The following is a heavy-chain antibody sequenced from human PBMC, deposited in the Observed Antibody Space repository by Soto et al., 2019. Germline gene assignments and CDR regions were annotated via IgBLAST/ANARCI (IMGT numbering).Heavy chain of an antibody. V-gene: IGHV1-3*01. D-gene: IGHD7-27*01. CDR2: INAGNGNT. CDR1: EYTFTSYA. J-gene: IGHJ6*02. CDR3: AFLGRAYGMDV. Sequence: ASVKVSCKASEYTFTSYAMHWVRQAPGQRLEWMGWINAGNGNTKYSQKFQGRVTITRDTSASTAYMELSSLRSEDTAVYYCAFLGRAYGMDVWGQGTTVTLSS.